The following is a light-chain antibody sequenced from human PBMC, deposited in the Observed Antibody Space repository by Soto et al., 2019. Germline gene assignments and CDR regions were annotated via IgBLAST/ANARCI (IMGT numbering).Light chain of an antibody. Sequence: QSALTQPASVSGSPGQSNTISCTGTSSDVGAYNYVSWYQQHPGKAPKLMIYEVSNRPSGVSNRFSGSKSGNTASLTISGLQAEDEADYYCSSYTTSSTRVFGGGTKLTVL. J-gene: IGLJ3*02. CDR1: SSDVGAYNY. CDR3: SSYTTSSTRV. CDR2: EVS. V-gene: IGLV2-14*01.